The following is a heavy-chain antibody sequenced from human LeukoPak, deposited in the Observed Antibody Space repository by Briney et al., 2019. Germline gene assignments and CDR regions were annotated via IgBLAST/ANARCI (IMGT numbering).Heavy chain of an antibody. J-gene: IGHJ2*01. Sequence: GGSLRLSCAASGFTFSSYAMHWVRQAPGKGLEWVAVISYDGSNKYYADSVKGRFTISRDNSKNTLYLQMNSLRVEDTAVYYCARDRWCGGDCYSWRYFDLWGRGTLVTVSS. D-gene: IGHD2-21*02. V-gene: IGHV3-30-3*01. CDR2: ISYDGSNK. CDR3: ARDRWCGGDCYSWRYFDL. CDR1: GFTFSSYA.